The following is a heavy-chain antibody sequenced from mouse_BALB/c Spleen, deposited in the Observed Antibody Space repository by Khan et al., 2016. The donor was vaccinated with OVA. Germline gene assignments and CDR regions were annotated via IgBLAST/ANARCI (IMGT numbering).Heavy chain of an antibody. D-gene: IGHD2-10*02. V-gene: IGHV3-2*02. Sequence: ESGPGLVKPSQSLSLTCTVTGYSITSDYAWNWIRQFPGNKLEWMGYISYSGNTKYNPSLKRRISVTRDTSKNQFFLQLNSVTTEDTATYYCARVYGGDFDYWGQGTTLTVSS. J-gene: IGHJ2*01. CDR2: ISYSGNT. CDR3: ARVYGGDFDY. CDR1: GYSITSDYA.